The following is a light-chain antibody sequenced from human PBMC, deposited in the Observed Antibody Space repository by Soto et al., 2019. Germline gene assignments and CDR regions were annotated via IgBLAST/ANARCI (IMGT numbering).Light chain of an antibody. J-gene: IGKJ1*01. CDR1: QSVSSN. Sequence: EIVMTQSPATLSVSPGERATLSCRASQSVSSNLAWYQQKPGQAPRLLIYGASTRATGIPARFSGSGSGTEFTLTISSLQSEDFAVCYCQQCNNWPPWTFGQGTKVEIK. CDR2: GAS. V-gene: IGKV3-15*01. CDR3: QQCNNWPPWT.